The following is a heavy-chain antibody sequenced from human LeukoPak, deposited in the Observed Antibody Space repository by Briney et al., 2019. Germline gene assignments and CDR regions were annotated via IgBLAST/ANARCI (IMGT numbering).Heavy chain of an antibody. J-gene: IGHJ3*02. CDR3: AKDPNGDYIGTFDI. CDR2: ISGSGVST. CDR1: GFRISSYA. Sequence: GGSLRLSCAASGFRISSYAMSWVRQAPGKGLEWVSAISGSGVSTYYADSVKGRFTVSRDNSKNTLYLQMNSLRAEDTAVYFCAKDPNGDYIGTFDIWGQGTMVTVSS. V-gene: IGHV3-23*01. D-gene: IGHD4-17*01.